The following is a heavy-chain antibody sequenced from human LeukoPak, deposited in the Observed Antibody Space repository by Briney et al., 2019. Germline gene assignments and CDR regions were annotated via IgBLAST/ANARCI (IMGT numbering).Heavy chain of an antibody. D-gene: IGHD6-19*01. CDR1: GGSISSYY. J-gene: IGHJ5*02. CDR2: IYTSGST. V-gene: IGHV4-4*09. Sequence: SETLSLTCTVSGGSISSYYWSWIRQPPGKGLEWIGYIYTSGSTNYNPSLKSRITISVDTSKNQFSLKLSSVTAADTAVYYCARNGIRVAVAGPSWFDPWGQGTLVTVSS. CDR3: ARNGIRVAVAGPSWFDP.